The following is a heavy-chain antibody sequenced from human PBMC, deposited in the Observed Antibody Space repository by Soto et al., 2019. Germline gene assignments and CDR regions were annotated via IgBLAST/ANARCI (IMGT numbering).Heavy chain of an antibody. D-gene: IGHD6-6*01. CDR1: GFIFNSYG. CDR3: ARDAEYSSVFDY. CDR2: ISYDGNDK. V-gene: IGHV3-30-3*01. J-gene: IGHJ4*02. Sequence: SLRLSCVASGFIFNSYGFHWVRQAPGRGLEWVAAISYDGNDKNYADSVKGRFTISRDNSNNTLFLQMDSLKPEDTALYYCARDAEYSSVFDYWGQGSLVTVYS.